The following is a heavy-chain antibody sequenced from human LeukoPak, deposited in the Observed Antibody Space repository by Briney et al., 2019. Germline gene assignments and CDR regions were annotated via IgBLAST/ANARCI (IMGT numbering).Heavy chain of an antibody. Sequence: GGSLRLSCAASGFTFSRYGMHWVRQAPGKGLEWLAVISYDGTDKYYADSVKGRFTISRDNSKNTLYLQMNSLRAEDTAVYFCARARFGDGFNLDYWGQGTLVTVSS. V-gene: IGHV3-33*01. CDR3: ARARFGDGFNLDY. CDR2: ISYDGTDK. D-gene: IGHD5-24*01. CDR1: GFTFSRYG. J-gene: IGHJ4*02.